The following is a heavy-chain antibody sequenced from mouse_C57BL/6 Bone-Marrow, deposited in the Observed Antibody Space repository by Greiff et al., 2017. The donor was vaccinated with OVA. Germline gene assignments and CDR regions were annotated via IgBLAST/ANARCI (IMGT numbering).Heavy chain of an antibody. J-gene: IGHJ2*01. CDR2: IDPENGDT. D-gene: IGHD1-1*01. CDR3: TTRGSFDY. Sequence: VQLQQSGAELVRPGASVKLSCTASGFNIKDDYMHWVKPRPEQGLEWIGWIDPENGDTEYASKFQGKATITADTSSNTAYLQLSSLTSEDTAVYYCTTRGSFDYWGQGTTLTVSS. V-gene: IGHV14-4*01. CDR1: GFNIKDDY.